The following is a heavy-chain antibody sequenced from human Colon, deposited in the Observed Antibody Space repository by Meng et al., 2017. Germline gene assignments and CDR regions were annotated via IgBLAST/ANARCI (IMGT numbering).Heavy chain of an antibody. CDR1: GVSVRVNSY. V-gene: IGHV4-4*02. CDR2: IDHRGSA. CDR3: ARHGGYYQDF. J-gene: IGHJ4*02. Sequence: QGSGPGMVKLLETLSLACSVSGVSVRVNSYWRWVRQPPGRGLEWIGQIDHRGSAYYRPSLNSRVTMSLDKSRNQFSLRLTSVTAADTAVYYCARHGGYYQDFWGQGTLVTVSS. D-gene: IGHD4-23*01.